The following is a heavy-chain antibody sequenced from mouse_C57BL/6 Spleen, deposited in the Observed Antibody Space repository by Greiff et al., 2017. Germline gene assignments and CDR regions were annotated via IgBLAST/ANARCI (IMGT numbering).Heavy chain of an antibody. CDR1: GYTFTSYW. Sequence: VQLQQSGAELVKPGASVKLSCKASGYTFTSYWMHWVQQRPGRGLEWIGRIDPNSGGTTYNAKFKGKATLTVATPSRTAYRQLSSLTSEDSAVYYCARLGYYGSSDGFAYWGQGTLVTVSA. CDR3: ARLGYYGSSDGFAY. CDR2: IDPNSGGT. D-gene: IGHD1-1*01. J-gene: IGHJ3*01. V-gene: IGHV1-72*01.